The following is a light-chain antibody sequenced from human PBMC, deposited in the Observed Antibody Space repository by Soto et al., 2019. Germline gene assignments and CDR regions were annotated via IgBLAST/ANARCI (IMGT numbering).Light chain of an antibody. CDR1: QSISSW. Sequence: DIQMTQSPSTLSASIGDRVTITCRASQSISSWLAWYQQKPGKAPNLLIYKASSLESGVPSRFSGSGSGTEFTLTISGLQPDDFATYYCQQYNSYSQTFGQGTKVEIK. V-gene: IGKV1-5*03. J-gene: IGKJ1*01. CDR3: QQYNSYSQT. CDR2: KAS.